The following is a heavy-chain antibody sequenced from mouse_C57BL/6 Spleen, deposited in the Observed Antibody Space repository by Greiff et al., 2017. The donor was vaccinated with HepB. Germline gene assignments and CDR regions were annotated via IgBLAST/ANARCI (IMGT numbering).Heavy chain of an antibody. V-gene: IGHV1-5*01. D-gene: IGHD2-5*01. CDR1: GYTFTSYW. CDR2: IYPGNSDT. J-gene: IGHJ4*01. CDR3: TRDGGSYYSNYDAMDY. Sequence: VQLQQSGTVLARPGASVKMSCKTSGYTFTSYWMHWVKQRPGQGLEWIGAIYPGNSDTSYNQKFKGKAKLTAVTSASTAYMELSSLTNEDSAVYYCTRDGGSYYSNYDAMDYWGQGTSVTVSS.